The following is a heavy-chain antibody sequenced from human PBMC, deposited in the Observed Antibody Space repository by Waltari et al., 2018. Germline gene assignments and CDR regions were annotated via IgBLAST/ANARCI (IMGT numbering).Heavy chain of an antibody. Sequence: QVQLVESGGGVVQPGRSLRLSCAASGFTFSSYAMPWVRQAPGKGLEWGAVISYDGSNKYYADSVKGRFTISRDNSKNTLYLQMNSLRAEDTAVYYCARDRIAARNWFDPWGQGTLVTVSS. J-gene: IGHJ5*02. CDR1: GFTFSSYA. CDR2: ISYDGSNK. V-gene: IGHV3-30-3*01. CDR3: ARDRIAARNWFDP. D-gene: IGHD6-25*01.